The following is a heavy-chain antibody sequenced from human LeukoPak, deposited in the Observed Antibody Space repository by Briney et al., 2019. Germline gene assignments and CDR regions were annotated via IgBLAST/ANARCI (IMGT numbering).Heavy chain of an antibody. J-gene: IGHJ4*02. V-gene: IGHV1-18*04. CDR1: GYTFTGYY. CDR3: ARDRSSGPVD. D-gene: IGHD6-19*01. CDR2: ISTYNGNT. Sequence: ASVKVSCKASGYTFTGYYMHWVRQAPGQGLEWMGWISTYNGNTNTDYAQKLQGRVTMTTDTSTSTAYMELRSLRSDDTAVYYCARDRSSGPVDWGQGTLVTVSS.